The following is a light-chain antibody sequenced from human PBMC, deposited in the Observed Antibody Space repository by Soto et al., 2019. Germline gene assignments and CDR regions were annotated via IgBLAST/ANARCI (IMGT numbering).Light chain of an antibody. J-gene: IGKJ1*01. V-gene: IGKV1-5*01. CDR3: QQANSFPWT. CDR2: DAS. CDR1: QSISNR. Sequence: DIQMTQSPSTLSASVGDRVTITCRASQSISNRLAWYQQKPGKAPKVLIYDASSLESGVPSRFSGSGSGTEFILTISSLQPDDFATYYCQQANSFPWTFGQGTKVEIK.